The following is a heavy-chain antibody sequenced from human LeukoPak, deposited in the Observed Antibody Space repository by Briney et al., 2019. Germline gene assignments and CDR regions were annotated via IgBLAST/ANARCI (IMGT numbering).Heavy chain of an antibody. CDR2: ISSSGAYI. Sequence: GGSLRLSCAASGFTFSTYSMNWVRQAPGKGLECVSSISSSGAYIYYADSVKGRFTISRDNAKKSLYLQMNSLRAEDAAIYYCVGNYYDSSGLDYWGQGTLVTVSS. V-gene: IGHV3-21*01. CDR3: VGNYYDSSGLDY. CDR1: GFTFSTYS. D-gene: IGHD3-22*01. J-gene: IGHJ4*02.